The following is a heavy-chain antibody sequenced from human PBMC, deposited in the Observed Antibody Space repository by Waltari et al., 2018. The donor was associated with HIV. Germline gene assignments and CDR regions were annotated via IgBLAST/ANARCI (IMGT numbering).Heavy chain of an antibody. Sequence: QVQLQESGPGLVKPSQTLSLTCTVSGGSISSGSYYWSWIRQPAGKGLAWIGRIYTSGSTNYNPSLRSRVTISVDTSKNQFSLKLSSVTAADTAVYYCAREGVYYYDSSGYYGYWGQGTLVTVSS. CDR3: AREGVYYYDSSGYYGY. CDR2: IYTSGST. J-gene: IGHJ4*02. V-gene: IGHV4-61*02. CDR1: GGSISSGSYY. D-gene: IGHD3-22*01.